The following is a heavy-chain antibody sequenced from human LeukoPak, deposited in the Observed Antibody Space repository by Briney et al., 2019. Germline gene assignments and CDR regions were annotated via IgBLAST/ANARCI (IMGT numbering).Heavy chain of an antibody. J-gene: IGHJ4*02. V-gene: IGHV4-59*01. CDR2: IYYSGST. Sequence: SETLSLTCTVSGGSISSYYWSWIRQPPGKGLEWIGYIYYSGSTNYSPSLKSRVTISVDTSKNQFSLKLSSVTAADTAVYYCARGDGYNSLFGYWGQGTLVTVSS. CDR1: GGSISSYY. CDR3: ARGDGYNSLFGY. D-gene: IGHD5-24*01.